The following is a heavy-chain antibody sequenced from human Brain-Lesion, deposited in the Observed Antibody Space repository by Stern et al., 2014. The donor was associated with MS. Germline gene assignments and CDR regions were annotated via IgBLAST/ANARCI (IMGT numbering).Heavy chain of an antibody. CDR3: ARSPATPSGYDRFDY. Sequence: VQLMQSGAEVKKPGESLKISCEASGYLFDDYWIGWVRQMSGRGLELVAIIFPRDSNTRYSPSVQGQVTISADKSISTAYLQWSTLRPSDPAMYYWARSPATPSGYDRFDYWGQGALVTVSS. V-gene: IGHV5-51*03. J-gene: IGHJ4*02. D-gene: IGHD5-12*01. CDR1: GYLFDDYW. CDR2: IFPRDSNT.